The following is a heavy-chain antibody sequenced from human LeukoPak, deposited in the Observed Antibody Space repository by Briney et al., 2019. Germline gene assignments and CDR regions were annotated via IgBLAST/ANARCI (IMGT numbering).Heavy chain of an antibody. J-gene: IGHJ6*02. V-gene: IGHV3-30*02. D-gene: IGHD2-15*01. Sequence: PGGSLRLSCAASGFTFSSYGMHWVRQAPGKGLEWVAFIRYDGSNKYCADSVKGRFTISRDNRKNLLHLQMNSLRPDDSAVYYCVKDLGSAITSALALDVWGQGTTVTVSS. CDR1: GFTFSSYG. CDR3: VKDLGSAITSALALDV. CDR2: IRYDGSNK.